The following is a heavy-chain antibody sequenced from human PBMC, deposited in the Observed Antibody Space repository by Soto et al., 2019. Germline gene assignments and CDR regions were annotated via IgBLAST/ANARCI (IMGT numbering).Heavy chain of an antibody. Sequence: EVQLVESGGGLVQPGGSLRLSCAASGFTFSSYEMNWVRQAPGKGLEWVSYISSSAYRIYYADSVKGRFTISRDNAENSLYLQMNSLRAEYTAVYYWARDGGIAVAGFDYWGQGTLVTVSS. D-gene: IGHD6-19*01. CDR3: ARDGGIAVAGFDY. V-gene: IGHV3-48*03. CDR1: GFTFSSYE. CDR2: ISSSAYRI. J-gene: IGHJ4*02.